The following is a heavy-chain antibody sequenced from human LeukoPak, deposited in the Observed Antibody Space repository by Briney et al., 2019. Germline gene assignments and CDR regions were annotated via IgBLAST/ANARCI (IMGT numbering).Heavy chain of an antibody. Sequence: PSETLSLTCGVSGGSITNNNWWSWVRQPPGKGLEWIGEIFHSGSTNYNPSLKSRVTISMDKSKNQFSLKLTSVTAADTAVYYCARGKRGYSSSWYDYWGQGTLVTVSS. J-gene: IGHJ4*02. CDR2: IFHSGST. V-gene: IGHV4-4*02. CDR1: GGSITNNNW. D-gene: IGHD6-13*01. CDR3: ARGKRGYSSSWYDY.